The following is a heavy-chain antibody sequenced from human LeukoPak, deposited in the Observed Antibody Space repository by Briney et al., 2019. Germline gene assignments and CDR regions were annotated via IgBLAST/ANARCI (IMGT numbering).Heavy chain of an antibody. CDR1: GFTFSSYW. J-gene: IGHJ5*02. CDR3: ATSDDAAGTS. Sequence: GGSLRLSCAASGFTFSSYWMSWVRQAPGKGLEWVANIKQDGSEKYYVDSVKGRFTISRDDAKNSLYLQMTSLRADDTAVYYCATSDDAAGTSWGQGTLVTVSS. V-gene: IGHV3-7*01. D-gene: IGHD6-25*01. CDR2: IKQDGSEK.